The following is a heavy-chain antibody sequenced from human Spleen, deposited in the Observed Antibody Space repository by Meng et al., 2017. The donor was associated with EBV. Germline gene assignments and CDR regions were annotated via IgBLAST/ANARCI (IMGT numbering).Heavy chain of an antibody. CDR3: ARSTDSGYDLFDY. Sequence: VQLVQSGFELKKPGALGKVSCKASGYTFTIHAMNWVRQAPGQGLEWMGWINTNTGNPTYAQGFTGRFVFSLDTSVSTTYLQISSLKADDTAVYYCARSTDSGYDLFDYWGQGTLVTASS. J-gene: IGHJ4*02. CDR2: INTNTGNP. CDR1: GYTFTIHA. V-gene: IGHV7-4-1*02. D-gene: IGHD5-12*01.